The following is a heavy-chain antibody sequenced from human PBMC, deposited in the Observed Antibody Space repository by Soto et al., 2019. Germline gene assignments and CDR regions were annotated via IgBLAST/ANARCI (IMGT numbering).Heavy chain of an antibody. J-gene: IGHJ4*02. CDR1: GFPFSSYC. CDR2: VTGGGGSK. CDR3: AKGGLGAATDY. D-gene: IGHD1-26*01. Sequence: GGSLRLSCAASGFPFSSYCMTWVRQAPGKGLEWVAAVTGGGGSKYYADSVKGRFTISRDNSKNTLYLQMNSLRAEDTAVYYCAKGGLGAATDYWGQGTLVTVSS. V-gene: IGHV3-23*01.